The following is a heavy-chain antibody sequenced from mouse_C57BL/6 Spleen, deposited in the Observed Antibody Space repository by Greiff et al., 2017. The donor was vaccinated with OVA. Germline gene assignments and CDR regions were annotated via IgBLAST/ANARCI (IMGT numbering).Heavy chain of an antibody. Sequence: QVQLKQSGPGLVAPSQSLSITCTVSGFSLTSYAISWVRQPPGKGLEWLGVIWTGGGTNYNSALKSRLSISKDNSKSQVFLKMNSLQTDDTARYYCARAYYSNYDYYAMDYWGQGTSVTVSS. J-gene: IGHJ4*01. CDR3: ARAYYSNYDYYAMDY. CDR2: IWTGGGT. D-gene: IGHD2-5*01. V-gene: IGHV2-9-1*01. CDR1: GFSLTSYA.